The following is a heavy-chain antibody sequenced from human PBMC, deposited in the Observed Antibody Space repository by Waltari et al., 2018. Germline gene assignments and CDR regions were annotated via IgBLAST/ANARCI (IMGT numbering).Heavy chain of an antibody. CDR1: GFSISENG. V-gene: IGHV3-48*03. Sequence: EVHLVESGGDLVQPGGSLRLSCATSGFSISENGMNWVRQAPGKGLDWCSYSSSSGTTISYADSVRGRFTIPRDTANNSLWLQMNNLRADDTGVYYCARQFAYWGQGALVTVSS. CDR3: ARQFAY. J-gene: IGHJ4*02. CDR2: SSSSGTTI.